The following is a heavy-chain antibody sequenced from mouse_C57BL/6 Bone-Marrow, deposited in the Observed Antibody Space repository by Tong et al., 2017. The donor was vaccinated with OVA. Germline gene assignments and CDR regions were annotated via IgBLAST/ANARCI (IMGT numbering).Heavy chain of an antibody. Sequence: DVQLQQSGPELVKPGASVKISCKASGYSFTGYYMHWVKQSHVKSLEWIGRINPYNGATSYNQNFKDKASLTVDKSASTAYMELHSLTSEDSAVYYCARTPPTMVTTLDYWGQGTTLTVSS. CDR3: ARTPPTMVTTLDY. V-gene: IGHV1-26*01. CDR1: GYSFTGYY. CDR2: INPYNGAT. J-gene: IGHJ2*01. D-gene: IGHD2-10*01.